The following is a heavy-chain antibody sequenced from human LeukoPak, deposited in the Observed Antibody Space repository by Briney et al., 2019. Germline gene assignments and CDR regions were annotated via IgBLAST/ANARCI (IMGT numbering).Heavy chain of an antibody. V-gene: IGHV3-48*04. D-gene: IGHD4-23*01. CDR1: GFTFSSYS. J-gene: IGHJ4*02. Sequence: GGSLRLSCAASGFTFSSYSMNWVRQAPGKGLEWVSYISSSSSTIYYADSVKGRFTISRDNAKNSLYLQMNSLRAEDTAVYYCAREGTVVTHDFDYWGQGTLVTVSS. CDR3: AREGTVVTHDFDY. CDR2: ISSSSSTI.